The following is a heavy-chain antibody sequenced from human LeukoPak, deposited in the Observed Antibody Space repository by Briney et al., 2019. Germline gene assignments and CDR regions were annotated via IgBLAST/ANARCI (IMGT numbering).Heavy chain of an antibody. D-gene: IGHD3-10*01. CDR3: ARSSGVWSQIDY. J-gene: IGHJ4*02. CDR2: MNPNSGNT. CDR1: GYTFTSYD. Sequence: EASVKVSCKASGYTFTSYDINWVRQATGQGLEWMGWMNPNSGNTGYAQKFQGRVTITRNTSISTAYMELSSLRSEDTAVYYCARSSGVWSQIDYWGQGTLVTVSS. V-gene: IGHV1-8*03.